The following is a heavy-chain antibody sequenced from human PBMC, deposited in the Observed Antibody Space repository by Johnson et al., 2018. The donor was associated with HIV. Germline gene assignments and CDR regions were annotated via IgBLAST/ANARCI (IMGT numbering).Heavy chain of an antibody. CDR2: ISYDGSNK. CDR3: ARGISQPYYNFWSGYHYPDAFDI. V-gene: IGHV3-30-3*01. CDR1: AFTFSSYA. Sequence: QVQLVESGGGMVQPGGSLRLSCAASAFTFSSYAMHWVRQAPGKGLEWVALISYDGSNKYYADSVKGRFPISRDNSKNTLYLQMNSLRAGDTAVYYCARGISQPYYNFWSGYHYPDAFDIWGQGTMVTVSS. D-gene: IGHD3-3*01. J-gene: IGHJ3*02.